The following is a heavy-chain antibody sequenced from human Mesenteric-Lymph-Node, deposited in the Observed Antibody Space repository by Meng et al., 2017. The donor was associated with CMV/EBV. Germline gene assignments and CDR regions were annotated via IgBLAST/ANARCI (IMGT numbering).Heavy chain of an antibody. J-gene: IGHJ5*02. V-gene: IGHV4-61*01. CDR3: ARGGGSYYSQNWFDP. Sequence: SGGSVSSGSSYWSWIRQPPGKGLEWIGYIYYSGSTNYNPSLKSRVTISVDTSKSQFSLKLSSVTAADTAVYYCARGGGSYYSQNWFDPWGQGTLVTVSS. CDR2: IYYSGST. CDR1: GGSVSSGSSY. D-gene: IGHD1-26*01.